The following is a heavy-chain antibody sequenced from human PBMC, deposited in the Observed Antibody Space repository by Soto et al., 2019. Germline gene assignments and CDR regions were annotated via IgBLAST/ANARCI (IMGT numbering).Heavy chain of an antibody. V-gene: IGHV3-30*04. CDR1: GFTFSSYA. J-gene: IGHJ3*02. D-gene: IGHD5-12*01. CDR2: ISYDGSNK. CDR3: ARGGYSGYDDAFDI. Sequence: GESLKISCAASGFTFSSYAMHWVRQAPGKGLEWVAVISYDGSNKYYADSVKGRFTISRDNSKNTLYLQMNSLRAEDTAVYYCARGGYSGYDDAFDIWGQGTMVTVSS.